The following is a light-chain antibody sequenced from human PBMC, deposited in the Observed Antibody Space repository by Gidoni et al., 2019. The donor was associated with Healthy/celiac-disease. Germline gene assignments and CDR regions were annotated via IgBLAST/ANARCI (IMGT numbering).Light chain of an antibody. Sequence: QLVVTHSPSASASLGPSVKLTCTLSRGHSSYAIAWHQQQPEKGPRYLMKVNSDGSHSKGDGIPDRFSGSSSGAERYLTISSLQSEDEADYYCQTWGTGLGVFGGGTKLTVL. CDR2: VNSDGSH. J-gene: IGLJ3*02. CDR1: RGHSSYA. V-gene: IGLV4-69*01. CDR3: QTWGTGLGV.